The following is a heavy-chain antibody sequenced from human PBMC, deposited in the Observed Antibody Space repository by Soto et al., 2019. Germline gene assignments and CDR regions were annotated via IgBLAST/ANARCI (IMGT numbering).Heavy chain of an antibody. V-gene: IGHV3-74*01. J-gene: IGHJ3*02. Sequence: EVQLVESGGGLVQPGGSLRLSCAAAGFTFNSFWMHWVRQVPGQGLVWVSRINTDGGTTTYADSVKGRFTISRDNAKNTLYLQMNSLRAEDTAVYYCARSCYYDSSGYYASEKCAFDIWSQGTMVTVSS. CDR3: ARSCYYDSSGYYASEKCAFDI. CDR1: GFTFNSFW. CDR2: INTDGGTT. D-gene: IGHD3-22*01.